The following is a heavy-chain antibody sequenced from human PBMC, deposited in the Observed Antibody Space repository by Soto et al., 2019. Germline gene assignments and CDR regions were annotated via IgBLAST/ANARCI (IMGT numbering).Heavy chain of an antibody. D-gene: IGHD3-22*01. CDR2: IHYSGDT. CDR1: GGSITGRDYY. Sequence: QLQLQESGPGLVKPSETLSLTCTVSGGSITGRDYYWAWIRQPPGKGLEWIGNIHYSGDTYYNPSLKVRGTISVDASKDRFSLRVHLVTAPDTAVYHCARPRDNYDGSRSNDGFAIWGQGAMVTDSS. CDR3: ARPRDNYDGSRSNDGFAI. V-gene: IGHV4-39*01. J-gene: IGHJ3*02.